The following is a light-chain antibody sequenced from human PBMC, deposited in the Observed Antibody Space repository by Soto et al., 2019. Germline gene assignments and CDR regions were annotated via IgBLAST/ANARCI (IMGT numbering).Light chain of an antibody. J-gene: IGLJ1*01. CDR3: QVWDSPSGLIYI. CDR1: NIGNKV. CDR2: DDG. V-gene: IGLV3-21*02. Sequence: YALTQAPSVSVAPGQTATIACGGNNIGNKVVHWYQQKPGQAPVLVVYDDGDRPSGIPERFSGSNSGDTATLTISRVEPGDEADYYCQVWDSPSGLIYICGPGTKVTV.